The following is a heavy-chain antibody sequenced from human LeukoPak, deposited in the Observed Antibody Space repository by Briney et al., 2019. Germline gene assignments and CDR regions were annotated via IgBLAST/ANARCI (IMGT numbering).Heavy chain of an antibody. J-gene: IGHJ4*02. CDR2: INNDGSST. CDR1: GFTFSSRW. CDR3: ARSVSSGWYYFDY. V-gene: IGHV3-74*03. Sequence: GGSLRLSCAASGFTFSSRWMHWVRQAPGKGLVWVAQINNDGSSTMYADSVKGRFTISRDDAKNTLYLQMNSLRAEDTAVYYCARSVSSGWYYFDYWGQGTLVTVSS. D-gene: IGHD6-19*01.